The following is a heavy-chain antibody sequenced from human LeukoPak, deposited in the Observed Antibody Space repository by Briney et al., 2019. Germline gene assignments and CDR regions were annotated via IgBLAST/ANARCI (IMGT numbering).Heavy chain of an antibody. CDR3: ARGVEPAARYYYYYMDV. Sequence: SVKVSCKASGGTFSSYAISWVRQAPGQGLGWMGGIIPIFGTANYAQKFQGRVTITTDESTSTAYMELSSLRSEDTAVYYCARGVEPAARYYYYYMDVWGKGTTVTVSS. CDR2: IIPIFGTA. V-gene: IGHV1-69*05. CDR1: GGTFSSYA. J-gene: IGHJ6*03. D-gene: IGHD2-2*01.